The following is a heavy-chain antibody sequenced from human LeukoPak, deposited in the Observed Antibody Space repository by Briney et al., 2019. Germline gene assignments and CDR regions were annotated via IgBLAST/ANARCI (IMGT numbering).Heavy chain of an antibody. D-gene: IGHD2/OR15-2a*01. J-gene: IGHJ4*02. CDR1: GFTFSDYA. CDR3: AKLHSLNSDY. Sequence: GGSLRLSCAASGFTFSDYAMNWVRQAPGKGLEWVSTISGSGGNTYYAGSVKGRFTISRDNSKNTLYLQMNSLRAEDTAVYYCAKLHSLNSDYWAREPWSPSPQ. CDR2: ISGSGGNT. V-gene: IGHV3-23*01.